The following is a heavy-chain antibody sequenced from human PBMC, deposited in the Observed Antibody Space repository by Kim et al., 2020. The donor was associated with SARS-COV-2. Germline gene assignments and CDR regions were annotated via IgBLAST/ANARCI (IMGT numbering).Heavy chain of an antibody. CDR2: T. J-gene: IGHJ4*02. Sequence: TGYAASVKGRFTISRDSAMSTLYLQMNSLRAEDTAVDYCVRLVVAAPFDFWGQGTLVTVSS. V-gene: IGHV3-74*01. D-gene: IGHD2-15*01. CDR3: VRLVVAAPFDF.